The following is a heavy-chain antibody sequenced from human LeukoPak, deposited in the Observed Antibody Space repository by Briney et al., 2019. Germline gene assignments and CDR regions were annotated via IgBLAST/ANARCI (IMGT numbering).Heavy chain of an antibody. D-gene: IGHD1-26*01. CDR1: GYTFTGYY. Sequence: GSVKVSCKASGYTFTGYYMHWVRQAPGQGLEWMGWISPNSGGTNYAQKFQGRVTMTRDTSISTAYMELSRLRSDDTAVYYCARDPPGGDSGSYAFDYWGQGTLVTVSS. J-gene: IGHJ4*02. CDR2: ISPNSGGT. CDR3: ARDPPGGDSGSYAFDY. V-gene: IGHV1-2*02.